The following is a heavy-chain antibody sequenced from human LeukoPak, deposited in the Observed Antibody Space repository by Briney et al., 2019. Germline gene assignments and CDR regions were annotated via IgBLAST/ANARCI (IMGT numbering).Heavy chain of an antibody. J-gene: IGHJ5*02. CDR1: GYTFTSYY. Sequence: ASVKVSCKASGYTFTSYYMHWVRQAPGQGLEWMGIINPSGGSTSYAQKFQGRVTMTRDTSTSTVYMELRSLRSDDTAVYYCARARRIQLWSSYNWFDPWGQGTLVTVSS. CDR2: INPSGGST. D-gene: IGHD5-18*01. V-gene: IGHV1-46*01. CDR3: ARARRIQLWSSYNWFDP.